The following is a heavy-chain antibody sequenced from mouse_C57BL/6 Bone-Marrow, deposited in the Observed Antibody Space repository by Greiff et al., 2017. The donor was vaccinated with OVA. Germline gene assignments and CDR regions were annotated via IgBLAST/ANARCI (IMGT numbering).Heavy chain of an antibody. CDR1: GFTFSSYG. CDR2: ISSGGSYT. Sequence: EVKLVESGGDLVKPGGSLKLSCAASGFTFSSYGMSWVRQTPDKRLEWVATISSGGSYTYYPDSVKGRFTISRDNAKNTLYLQMSILKSEDTAMYYCARQGDGYYWYFDVWGTGTTVTVSS. V-gene: IGHV5-6*01. J-gene: IGHJ1*03. CDR3: ARQGDGYYWYFDV. D-gene: IGHD2-3*01.